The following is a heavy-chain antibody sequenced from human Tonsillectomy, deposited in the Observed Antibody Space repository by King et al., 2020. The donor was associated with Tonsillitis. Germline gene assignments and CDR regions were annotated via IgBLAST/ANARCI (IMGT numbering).Heavy chain of an antibody. CDR2: IYPADSDT. Sequence: VQLVESGAEVKKPGESLKISCEGSGYSFSNYWIGWVRQMPGKGLEWMGTIYPADSDTRYSPSFQGQVTISADKSITTAYLQWSSLKASDTAMYYCARRSRSGSYFDYWGQETLVTVSS. CDR3: ARRSRSGSYFDY. V-gene: IGHV5-51*01. CDR1: GYSFSNYW. D-gene: IGHD6-19*01. J-gene: IGHJ4*02.